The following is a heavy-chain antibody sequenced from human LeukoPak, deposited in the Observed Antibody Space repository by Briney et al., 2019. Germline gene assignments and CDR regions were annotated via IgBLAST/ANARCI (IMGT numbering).Heavy chain of an antibody. Sequence: ASVKVSCKASGYTFTSYYMHWVRQAPGQGLGWMGWINPNSGGTNYAQKFQGRVTMTRDTSISTAYMELSRLRSDDTAVYYCARGSYGYAYFDYWGQGTLVTVSS. CDR3: ARGSYGYAYFDY. J-gene: IGHJ4*02. V-gene: IGHV1-2*02. D-gene: IGHD5-18*01. CDR2: INPNSGGT. CDR1: GYTFTSYY.